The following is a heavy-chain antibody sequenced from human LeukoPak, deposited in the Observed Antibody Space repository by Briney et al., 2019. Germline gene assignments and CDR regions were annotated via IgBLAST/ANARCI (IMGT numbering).Heavy chain of an antibody. CDR2: IIPIFGTA. J-gene: IGHJ4*02. V-gene: IGHV1-69*13. CDR3: AAPQYYYDSSGYPLTY. D-gene: IGHD3-22*01. Sequence: ASVKVSCMASGGTFSSYAISWVRQAPGQGLEWMGGIIPIFGTANYAQKFQGRVTITADESTSTAYMELSSLRSEDTAVYYCAAPQYYYDSSGYPLTYWGQGTLVTVSS. CDR1: GGTFSSYA.